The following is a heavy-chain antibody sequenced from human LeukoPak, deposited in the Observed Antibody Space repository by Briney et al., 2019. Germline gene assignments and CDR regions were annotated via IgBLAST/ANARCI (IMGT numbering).Heavy chain of an antibody. Sequence: GASVKVSCEASGYTFISYGINWVRQAPGQGLEWMGWISAYNGDTKYAQKLQGRVTMTTDTSTSTAYMELRSLRSDDTAMYYCARGYDTSGYSDSFDIWGQGTMVTVSS. CDR1: GYTFISYG. V-gene: IGHV1-18*01. CDR2: ISAYNGDT. CDR3: ARGYDTSGYSDSFDI. D-gene: IGHD3-22*01. J-gene: IGHJ3*02.